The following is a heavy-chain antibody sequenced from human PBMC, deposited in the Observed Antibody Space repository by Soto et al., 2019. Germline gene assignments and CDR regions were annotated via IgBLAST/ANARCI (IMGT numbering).Heavy chain of an antibody. CDR1: GGSISSSNYF. CDR3: AKSGSQYTGTFEI. D-gene: IGHD1-1*01. CDR2: IYYTGNT. Sequence: SETLSLTCTVSGGSISSSNYFWGWIRQPPGKGLEWIGSIYYTGNTYFNPSLKSRVTISVDTSKNQFSLEVNSVTAADAAVYYCAKSGSQYTGTFEIWGRGTMVTVSS. V-gene: IGHV4-39*01. J-gene: IGHJ3*02.